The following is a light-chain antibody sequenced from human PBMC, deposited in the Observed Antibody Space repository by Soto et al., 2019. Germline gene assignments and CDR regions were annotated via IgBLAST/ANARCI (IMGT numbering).Light chain of an antibody. CDR1: QSVRSH. J-gene: IGKJ5*01. CDR3: QQYKNWPL. Sequence: IVMTQSPATLSVSPGEGVTLSCRASQSVRSHLAWYQQKPGQPPRLLIYGASTRATGIPARFSGSGFGTEFTLTISCLQSEDFAVYYFQQYKNWPLFGQGTRLEIK. CDR2: GAS. V-gene: IGKV3-15*01.